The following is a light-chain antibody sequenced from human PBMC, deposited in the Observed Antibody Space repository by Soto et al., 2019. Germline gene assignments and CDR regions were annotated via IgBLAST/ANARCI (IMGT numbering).Light chain of an antibody. Sequence: DIQMTQSPSSLSASVGDRVTITCRASQDISNHLAWFQQKPGKAPKSLLSSASSSQSRVPSKFSGSGSGTDFTLTIISLQPEDFATYYWQQYNSYPVSFVGGTKVQIK. CDR2: SAS. CDR3: QQYNSYPVS. CDR1: QDISNH. J-gene: IGKJ4*01. V-gene: IGKV1-16*02.